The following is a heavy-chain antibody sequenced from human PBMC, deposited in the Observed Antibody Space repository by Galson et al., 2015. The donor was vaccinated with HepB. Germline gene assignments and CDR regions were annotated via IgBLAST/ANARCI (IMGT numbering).Heavy chain of an antibody. D-gene: IGHD4-11*01. Sequence: SLRLSCAASGFTFSSYAMHWVRQAPGKGLEWVAVISYDGSNKYYADSVKGRFTISRDNSKNTLYLQMNSLRAEDTAVYYCARARAGGNDYIPYYMDVWGKGTTVTVSS. CDR1: GFTFSSYA. CDR2: ISYDGSNK. CDR3: ARARAGGNDYIPYYMDV. V-gene: IGHV3-30-3*01. J-gene: IGHJ6*03.